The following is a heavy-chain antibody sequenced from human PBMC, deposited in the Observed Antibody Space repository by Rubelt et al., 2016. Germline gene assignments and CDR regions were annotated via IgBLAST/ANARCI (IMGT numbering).Heavy chain of an antibody. J-gene: IGHJ4*02. D-gene: IGHD6-6*01. CDR2: MSGSGGNT. CDR1: GFPFSTYA. CDR3: ARAYSSSSPFDY. Sequence: GESLRLSCAASGFPFSTYAMSWVRQAPGKGLEWVSAMSGSGGNTYYADSVKGRFTISRDNAKNSLYLQMNSLRAEDTAVYYCARAYSSSSPFDYWGQGTLVTVSS. V-gene: IGHV3-23*01.